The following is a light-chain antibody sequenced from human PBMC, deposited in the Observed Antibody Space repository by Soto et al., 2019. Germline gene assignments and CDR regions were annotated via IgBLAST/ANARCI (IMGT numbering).Light chain of an antibody. J-gene: IGKJ3*01. Sequence: DIVLTQSPVSLAVSLGERATFNCKSSQSVLYSSNNKNYLAWYQQKPGQPPKLVIYWASTRESVVPDRFSGSGSGTDFTLTISSLQAEDVAVYYCQQYYTTPLTFGPGTKVDIK. CDR1: QSVLYSSNNKNY. V-gene: IGKV4-1*01. CDR3: QQYYTTPLT. CDR2: WAS.